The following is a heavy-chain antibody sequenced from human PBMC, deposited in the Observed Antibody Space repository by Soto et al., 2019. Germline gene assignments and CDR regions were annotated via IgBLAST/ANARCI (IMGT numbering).Heavy chain of an antibody. J-gene: IGHJ4*02. V-gene: IGHV4-4*07. D-gene: IGHD1-26*01. CDR1: SGSLSNYY. CDR2: IFPTGNT. CDR3: ARGSLGPDY. Sequence: SETLSLTCTVSSGSLSNYYWSWIRQPAGKGLEWIGRIFPTGNTDCNPSLRSRVTMSVDTSKNQFSLKLNSVTAADTAVYYCARGSLGPDYWGPGTLVTVSS.